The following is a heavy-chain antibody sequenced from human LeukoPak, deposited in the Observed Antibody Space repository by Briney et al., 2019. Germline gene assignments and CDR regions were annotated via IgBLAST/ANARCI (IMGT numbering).Heavy chain of an antibody. D-gene: IGHD6-19*01. CDR1: GGSISSSSYY. CDR3: ARGPNSSGWYVVSYAFDI. J-gene: IGHJ3*02. V-gene: IGHV4-39*07. CDR2: IYYSGST. Sequence: SETLSLTCTVSGGSISSSSYYWGWIRQPPGKGLEWIGSIYYSGSTYYNPSLKSRVTISVDTSKNQFSLKLSSVTAADTAVYYCARGPNSSGWYVVSYAFDIWGQGTMVTVSS.